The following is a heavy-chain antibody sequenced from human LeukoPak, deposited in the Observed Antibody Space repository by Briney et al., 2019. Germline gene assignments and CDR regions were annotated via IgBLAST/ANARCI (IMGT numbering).Heavy chain of an antibody. V-gene: IGHV1-2*04. CDR3: AREVRSYDILTGYFDY. D-gene: IGHD3-9*01. Sequence: ASVKVSCKASGYTFTGYYMHWVRQAPGQGLEWMGWINPNSGGTNYAQKFQGWVTMTRDTSISTAYMELSRLRPDDTAVYYCAREVRSYDILTGYFDYWGQGTLVTVSS. CDR2: INPNSGGT. CDR1: GYTFTGYY. J-gene: IGHJ4*02.